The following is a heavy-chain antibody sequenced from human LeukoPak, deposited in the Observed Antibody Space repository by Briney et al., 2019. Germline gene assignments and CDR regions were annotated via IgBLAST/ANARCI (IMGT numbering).Heavy chain of an antibody. CDR2: ITAYNGNT. J-gene: IGHJ4*02. CDR3: ARASWILGGFDY. Sequence: ASVKVSCKASGYTFTSYGISWVRQAPGQGLEWMGWITAYNGNTNYAQKLQGRVSMTTDTSTSTAYMELRSLRSADTAVYYCARASWILGGFDYWGQGNLVTVSS. CDR1: GYTFTSYG. D-gene: IGHD3-16*01. V-gene: IGHV1-18*01.